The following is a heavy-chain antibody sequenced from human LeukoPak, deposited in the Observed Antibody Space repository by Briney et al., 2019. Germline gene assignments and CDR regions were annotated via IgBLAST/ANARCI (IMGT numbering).Heavy chain of an antibody. Sequence: EASVKVSCKASGYTFTSYDINWVRQATGQGLEWMGWMNPNSGNTGYAQKFQGRVTMTRNNSISTAYMELSSLRSEDTAVYYCARAERGSTSSLTGYWGQGTLVTVSS. V-gene: IGHV1-8*01. D-gene: IGHD2-2*01. CDR2: MNPNSGNT. J-gene: IGHJ4*02. CDR3: ARAERGSTSSLTGY. CDR1: GYTFTSYD.